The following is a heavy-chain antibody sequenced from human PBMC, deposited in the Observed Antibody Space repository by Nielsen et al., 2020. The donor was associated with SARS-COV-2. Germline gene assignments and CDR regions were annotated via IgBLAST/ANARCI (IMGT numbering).Heavy chain of an antibody. V-gene: IGHV6-1*01. CDR2: TYYRSKWYN. J-gene: IGHJ6*03. Sequence: WIRQSPSRGLEWLGRTYYRSKWYNDYAVSVKSRITINPDTSKNQFSLHLNSVTPEDTAVYYCARARGAYSDYYYYYYTDVWVKGTTVTVSS. D-gene: IGHD4-17*01. CDR3: ARARGAYSDYYYYYYTDV.